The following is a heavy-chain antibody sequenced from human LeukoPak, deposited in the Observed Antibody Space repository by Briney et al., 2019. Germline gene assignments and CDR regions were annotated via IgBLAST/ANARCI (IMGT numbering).Heavy chain of an antibody. CDR3: ARQDWDDAFDL. J-gene: IGHJ3*01. CDR2: INSDGSST. V-gene: IGHV3-74*01. CDR1: GVTFSSYW. D-gene: IGHD3/OR15-3a*01. Sequence: GGALRLSCAASGVTFSSYWMRWVRQAPGKGLVWVSRINSDGSSTSYADSVKGRFPISRDNAKNTLYLQMNSLRAEDTDLYYCARQDWDDAFDLWGQGTMVTLSS.